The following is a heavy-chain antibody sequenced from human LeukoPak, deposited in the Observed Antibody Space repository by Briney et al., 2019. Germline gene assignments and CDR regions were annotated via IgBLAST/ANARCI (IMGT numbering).Heavy chain of an antibody. V-gene: IGHV3-9*01. Sequence: ALRLSCAASGFSFDDYAMHWVRQAPGKGLEWVSGISWNSGSIGYADSVKGRFTISRDNAKNSLYLQMNSLRAEDTALYYCAKDSLRYSLYYMDVWGKGTTVTVSS. CDR1: GFSFDDYA. D-gene: IGHD3-9*01. J-gene: IGHJ6*03. CDR2: ISWNSGSI. CDR3: AKDSLRYSLYYMDV.